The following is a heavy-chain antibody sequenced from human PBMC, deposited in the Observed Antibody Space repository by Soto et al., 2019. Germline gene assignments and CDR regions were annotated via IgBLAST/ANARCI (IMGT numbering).Heavy chain of an antibody. D-gene: IGHD7-27*01. Sequence: SETLSLTCTVSGGSISSYYWSWIRQPPGKGLEWIGYIYYSGSTNYNPSLKSRVTISVDTSKNQFSLKLSSVTAADTAVYYCARVSPPLTYSYYYYMDVWGKGTTVTVSS. V-gene: IGHV4-59*01. CDR2: IYYSGST. CDR3: ARVSPPLTYSYYYYMDV. CDR1: GGSISSYY. J-gene: IGHJ6*03.